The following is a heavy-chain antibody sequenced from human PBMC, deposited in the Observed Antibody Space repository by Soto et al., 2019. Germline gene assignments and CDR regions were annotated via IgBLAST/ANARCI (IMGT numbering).Heavy chain of an antibody. Sequence: TLSLTCTVSGGSISSGDYYWSWIRQPPGKGLEWIGYIYYSGSTYYNPSLKSRVTISVDTSKNQFSLKLSSVTAADTAVYYCASHDYAHYGIDVWGQGTTVTVSS. CDR3: ASHDYAHYGIDV. CDR1: GGSISSGDYY. D-gene: IGHD4-17*01. J-gene: IGHJ6*02. CDR2: IYYSGST. V-gene: IGHV4-30-4*01.